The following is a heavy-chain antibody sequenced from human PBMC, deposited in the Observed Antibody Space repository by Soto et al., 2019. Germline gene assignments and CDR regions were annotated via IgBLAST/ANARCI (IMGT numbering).Heavy chain of an antibody. CDR1: GGSISSSSYY. J-gene: IGHJ6*02. D-gene: IGHD3-10*01. CDR3: ASQLLLWVGELFPVTGTADGMDV. V-gene: IGHV4-39*01. Sequence: PSETLSLTCTVSGGSISSSSYYWGWIRQPPGKGLEWIGSIYYSGSTYYNPSLKSRVTISVDTSKNQFSLKLSSVTAADTAVYYCASQLLLWVGELFPVTGTADGMDVWGQGTTVTVSS. CDR2: IYYSGST.